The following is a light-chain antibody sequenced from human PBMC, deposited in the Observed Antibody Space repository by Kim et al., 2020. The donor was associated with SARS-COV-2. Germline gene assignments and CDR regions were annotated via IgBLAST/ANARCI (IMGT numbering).Light chain of an antibody. J-gene: IGLJ2*01. CDR3: NSRDSNDNVV. Sequence: SSELPQDPAVSVALGQTVRITCQGDSLRSYYATWYQQKPGQAPILVIYGKNNRPSGIPDRFSGSSSGNTASLTITGTQAGDEADYYCNSRDSNDNVVFCG. CDR2: GKN. V-gene: IGLV3-19*01. CDR1: SLRSYY.